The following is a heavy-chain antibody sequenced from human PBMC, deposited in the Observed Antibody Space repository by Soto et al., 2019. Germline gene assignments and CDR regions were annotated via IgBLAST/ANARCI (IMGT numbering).Heavy chain of an antibody. Sequence: LRLSCAASGFTFSSYAMSWDRQAPGKGLEWVSGISGSGGSTNYADSVKGRFTISRDNSKNTLDLQMNSLRAEDTAIYYCAKTSSGWSPYYFDYWGQGTLVTVSS. CDR3: AKTSSGWSPYYFDY. D-gene: IGHD6-19*01. CDR1: GFTFSSYA. J-gene: IGHJ4*02. V-gene: IGHV3-23*01. CDR2: ISGSGGST.